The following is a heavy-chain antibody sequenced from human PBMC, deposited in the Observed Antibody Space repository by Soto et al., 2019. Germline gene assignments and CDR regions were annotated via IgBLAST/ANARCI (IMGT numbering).Heavy chain of an antibody. J-gene: IGHJ4*03. CDR3: AGDAAKYGSSPPYFDY. Sequence: ASVKVSCKASGYTFTSYGISWVRQAPGQGLEWMGWISAYNGNTNYAQKLQGRVTMTTDTSTSTAYMELRSLRSDDTAVYYCAGDAAKYGSSPPYFDYWGQGTMVTVSS. V-gene: IGHV1-18*04. CDR2: ISAYNGNT. CDR1: GYTFTSYG. D-gene: IGHD6-6*01.